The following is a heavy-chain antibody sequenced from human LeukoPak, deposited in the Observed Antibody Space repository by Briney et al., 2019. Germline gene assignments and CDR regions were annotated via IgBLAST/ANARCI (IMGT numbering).Heavy chain of an antibody. CDR3: ARHPRSVGATD. CDR1: GGSFSGYY. V-gene: IGHV4-34*01. CDR2: INHSGST. J-gene: IGHJ4*02. Sequence: SETLSLTCAVYGGSFSGYYWSWIRQPPGKGLEWIGEINHSGSTNYNPFLKSRVTISVDTSKNQFSLKLSSVTAADTAVYYCARHPRSVGATDWGQGTLVTVPS. D-gene: IGHD1-26*01.